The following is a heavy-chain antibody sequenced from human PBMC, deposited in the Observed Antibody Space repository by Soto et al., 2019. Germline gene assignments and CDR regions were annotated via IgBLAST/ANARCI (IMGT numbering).Heavy chain of an antibody. D-gene: IGHD3-3*01. Sequence: QVQRGQSGAEVKKPGSSVNVSCKASGGTFSSYAISWVLQATGKVLEWMGVIIPIFGTANYAQKFPGRVTITTYDKTSTANLETGSLRCDDTVVYYGARCWFDFWLGVDPGGKGNLVKVSA. CDR1: GGTFSSYA. V-gene: IGHV1-69*01. CDR2: IIPIFGTA. CDR3: ARCWFDFWLGVDP. J-gene: IGHJ5*02.